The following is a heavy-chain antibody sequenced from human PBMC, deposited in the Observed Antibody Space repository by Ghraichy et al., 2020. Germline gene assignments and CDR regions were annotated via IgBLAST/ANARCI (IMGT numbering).Heavy chain of an antibody. V-gene: IGHV4-34*01. D-gene: IGHD2-15*01. J-gene: IGHJ5*02. CDR1: GGSFSDYF. CDR2: INHSGST. CDR3: ARIRRQSFCSGTDCYSVWLHP. Sequence: SETLSLTCAVYGGSFSDYFWSWIRQPPGKGLEWIGEINHSGSTKFNPSLKSRVTFSVDTSKNQFSLNLTSVTAADTAVYYCARIRRQSFCSGTDCYSVWLHPWGQGTLVTVSS.